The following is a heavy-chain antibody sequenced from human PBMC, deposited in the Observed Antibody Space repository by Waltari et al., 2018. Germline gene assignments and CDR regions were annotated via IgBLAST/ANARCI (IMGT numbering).Heavy chain of an antibody. J-gene: IGHJ6*02. CDR3: ARGLYYDFWSGYYKGMDV. V-gene: IGHV4-34*01. Sequence: QVQLQQWGAGLLKPSETLSLTCAVYGGSFSGYYWSWIRQPPGKGLEWIGEINHSVSTNYNPSLKGRGTISVDTSKNQFSLKLSSVTAADTAVYYCARGLYYDFWSGYYKGMDVWGQGTTVTVSS. CDR1: GGSFSGYY. CDR2: INHSVST. D-gene: IGHD3-3*01.